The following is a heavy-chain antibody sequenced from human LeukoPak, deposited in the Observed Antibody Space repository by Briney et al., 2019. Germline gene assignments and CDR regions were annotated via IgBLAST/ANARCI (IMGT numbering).Heavy chain of an antibody. V-gene: IGHV3-33*01. CDR1: GFTFSSYG. Sequence: PGGSLRLSCAASGFTFSSYGMHWVRQAPGKGLEWVAVIWYDGSNKYYADSVEGRFTISRDNSKNTLYLQMNSLRAEDTAVYYCARALPGYCSSTSCYEYYYYGMDVWGQGTTVTVSS. D-gene: IGHD2-2*01. CDR2: IWYDGSNK. J-gene: IGHJ6*02. CDR3: ARALPGYCSSTSCYEYYYYGMDV.